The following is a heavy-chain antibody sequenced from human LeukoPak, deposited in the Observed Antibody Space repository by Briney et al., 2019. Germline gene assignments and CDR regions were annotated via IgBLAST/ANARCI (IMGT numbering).Heavy chain of an antibody. CDR1: GFMFSSNW. V-gene: IGHV3-7*03. J-gene: IGHJ4*02. Sequence: GGSLRLSCAASGFMFSSNWMSWVRLAPGKGLEWVANIKEDGTETYYVDSVKGRFTISRDNAKNSLYLQMNSLRVEGTAVCYCAKEGRSLQTYWGQGTLVTVSS. D-gene: IGHD5-24*01. CDR2: IKEDGTET. CDR3: AKEGRSLQTY.